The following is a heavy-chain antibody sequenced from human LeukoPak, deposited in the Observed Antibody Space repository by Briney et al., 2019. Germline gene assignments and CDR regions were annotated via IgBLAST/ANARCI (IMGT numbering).Heavy chain of an antibody. V-gene: IGHV3-23*01. CDR2: ISGSGGST. CDR3: SGLAVAGY. Sequence: GGTLRLSCAASGFTFRNYGMSWVRQAPGKGLEWVSVISGSGGSTYYADSVKGRFTISRDNSKNTLYLQMNSLRAEDTAVYYCSGLAVAGYWGQGTLVTVSS. J-gene: IGHJ4*02. CDR1: GFTFRNYG. D-gene: IGHD6-19*01.